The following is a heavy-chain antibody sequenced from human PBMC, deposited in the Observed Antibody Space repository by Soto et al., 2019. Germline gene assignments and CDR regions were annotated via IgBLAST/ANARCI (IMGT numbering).Heavy chain of an antibody. J-gene: IGHJ4*02. CDR2: INHSGST. Sequence: QVQLQQWGAGLLKPSETLSLTCAVYGGSFSGYYWSWIRQPPGKGLEWIGEINHSGSTNYNPSLKSRVTISVDTSKNQVSLKLSSVTAADTAVYYCARSFCSSTSCYFRYWGQGTLVTVSS. V-gene: IGHV4-34*01. CDR1: GGSFSGYY. CDR3: ARSFCSSTSCYFRY. D-gene: IGHD2-2*01.